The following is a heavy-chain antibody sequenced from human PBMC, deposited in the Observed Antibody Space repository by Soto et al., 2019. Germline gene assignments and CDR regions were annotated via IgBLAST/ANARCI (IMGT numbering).Heavy chain of an antibody. D-gene: IGHD2-8*01. J-gene: IGHJ4*02. Sequence: QVQLVQSGAEVKKPGASVRVSCKASGYTLTNYAIHWVRQAAGQRLEWLAWIDPGSGNPTYSQKFQGRITLIRDNSASTFYMDLSSLTSEDTAVYFCTRDLNGGNPFDYWGQGTLVTVSS. CDR2: IDPGSGNP. V-gene: IGHV1-3*01. CDR3: TRDLNGGNPFDY. CDR1: GYTLTNYA.